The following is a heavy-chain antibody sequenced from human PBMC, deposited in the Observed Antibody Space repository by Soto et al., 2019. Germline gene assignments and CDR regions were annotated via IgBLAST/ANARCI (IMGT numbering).Heavy chain of an antibody. V-gene: IGHV1-46*01. Sequence: ASVKASCEACGYTFTSYYMHWVRQAPGQGLEWMGIINPSGGSTSYAQKFQGRVTMSRDTSTSTVYMELSSLGSEDTAVYYCARIRSGGHFDYWGQGTLVTVSS. J-gene: IGHJ4*02. CDR3: ARIRSGGHFDY. CDR2: INPSGGST. D-gene: IGHD2-15*01. CDR1: GYTFTSYY.